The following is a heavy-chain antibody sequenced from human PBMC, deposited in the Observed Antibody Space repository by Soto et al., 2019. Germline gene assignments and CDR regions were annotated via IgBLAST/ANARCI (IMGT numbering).Heavy chain of an antibody. J-gene: IGHJ4*02. CDR3: ARTFRHIVVVTAIYWDY. Sequence: ASVKVSCKASGYTFTSYGISWVRQAPGQGLEWMGWISAYNGNTNYAQKFQGRVTMTTDTSTSTAYMELRSLRSDDTAVYYCARTFRHIVVVTAIYWDYWGQGTLVTVSS. CDR1: GYTFTSYG. D-gene: IGHD2-21*02. CDR2: ISAYNGNT. V-gene: IGHV1-18*04.